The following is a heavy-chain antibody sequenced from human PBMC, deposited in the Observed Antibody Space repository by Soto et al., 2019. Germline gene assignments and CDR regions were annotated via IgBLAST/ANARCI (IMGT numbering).Heavy chain of an antibody. J-gene: IGHJ5*02. CDR3: ARQPPTWLRFRGGNWFDP. V-gene: IGHV1-3*01. Sequence: ASVKVSCKASGYTFTSYAMHWVRQAPGQRLEWMGWINAGNGNTKYSQKFQGRVTITRDTSASTAYMELSSLRSVDTAVYYCARQPPTWLRFRGGNWFDPWGQGTLVTVSS. CDR2: INAGNGNT. CDR1: GYTFTSYA. D-gene: IGHD5-12*01.